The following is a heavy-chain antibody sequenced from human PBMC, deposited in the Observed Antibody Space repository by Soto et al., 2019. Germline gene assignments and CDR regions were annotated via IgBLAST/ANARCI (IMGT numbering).Heavy chain of an antibody. J-gene: IGHJ6*02. Sequence: SETLALTCTVSGGSISSGGYYWSWIRQHPGKGLEWIGYIYYSGSTYYNPSLKSRVTISVDTSKNQFSLKLSSVTAADTAVYYCAAGVLRFLEWLPAYYYYGMGVWGQGTTVTVSS. CDR1: GGSISSGGYY. CDR3: AAGVLRFLEWLPAYYYYGMGV. CDR2: IYYSGST. V-gene: IGHV4-31*03. D-gene: IGHD3-3*01.